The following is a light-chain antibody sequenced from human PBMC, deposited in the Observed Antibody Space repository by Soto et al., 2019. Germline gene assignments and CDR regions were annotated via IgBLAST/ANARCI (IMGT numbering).Light chain of an antibody. CDR2: GAS. Sequence: PGERATLSCWASQSLRSSYLAWYQRKPGQAPRLLMFGASRRATGIPDRFNGSGSGTDFILTISRLEPEDVAVYYCQQHGTSPYTFGQRTVLEIK. V-gene: IGKV3-20*01. CDR1: QSLRSSY. J-gene: IGKJ2*01. CDR3: QQHGTSPYT.